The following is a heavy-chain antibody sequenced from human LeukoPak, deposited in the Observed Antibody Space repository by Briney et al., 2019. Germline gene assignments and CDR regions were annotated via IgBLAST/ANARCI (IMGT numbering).Heavy chain of an antibody. V-gene: IGHV3-9*01. Sequence: PGRSLRLSCAASGFTFDDYATHWVRQAPGKGLEWVSGISWNSGSIGYADSVKGRFTISRDNAKNSLYLQMNSLRAEDTALYYCAKDGAFDIWGQGTMDTVSS. J-gene: IGHJ3*02. CDR3: AKDGAFDI. CDR2: ISWNSGSI. CDR1: GFTFDDYA.